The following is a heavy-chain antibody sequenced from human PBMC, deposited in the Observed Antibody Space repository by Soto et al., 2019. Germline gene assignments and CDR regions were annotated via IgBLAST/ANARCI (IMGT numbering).Heavy chain of an antibody. Sequence: QVQLQESGPGLVKPSESLSLTCSVSGGSINSYYWSWIRQPPGKGLEWIGYIFYSGSTIYNPSLKSRVPISADTSKNQFSLKLSSVTAADTAVYYCARDYYDTTHFFDHWGQGTLVTVSS. J-gene: IGHJ4*02. CDR2: IFYSGST. CDR3: ARDYYDTTHFFDH. V-gene: IGHV4-59*01. D-gene: IGHD3-16*01. CDR1: GGSINSYY.